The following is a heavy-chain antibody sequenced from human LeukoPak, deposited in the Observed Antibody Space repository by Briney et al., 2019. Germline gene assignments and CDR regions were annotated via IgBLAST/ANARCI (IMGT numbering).Heavy chain of an antibody. CDR3: ARGWAMVRGVSYYFDY. V-gene: IGHV3-33*01. D-gene: IGHD3-10*01. Sequence: GGSLRLSCAASGFTFSSYGMHWVRQAPSKGLEWVAVIWYDGSNKYYADSVKGRFTISRDNSKNTLYLQMNSLRAEDTAVHYCARGWAMVRGVSYYFDYWGQGTLVTVSS. CDR1: GFTFSSYG. J-gene: IGHJ4*02. CDR2: IWYDGSNK.